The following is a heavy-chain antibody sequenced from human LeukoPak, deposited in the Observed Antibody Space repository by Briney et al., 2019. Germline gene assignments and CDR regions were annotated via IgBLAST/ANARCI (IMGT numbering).Heavy chain of an antibody. Sequence: GGSLRLSCAASGFTFSSYWMSWVRQAPGKGLEWVANIKQDGSEKYYVDSVKGRFTISRDNAKNSLYLQMNSLRAEDTAVYYCAKSLYRAPFDYWGQGTLVTVSS. V-gene: IGHV3-7*01. CDR2: IKQDGSEK. CDR3: AKSLYRAPFDY. J-gene: IGHJ4*02. D-gene: IGHD1-14*01. CDR1: GFTFSSYW.